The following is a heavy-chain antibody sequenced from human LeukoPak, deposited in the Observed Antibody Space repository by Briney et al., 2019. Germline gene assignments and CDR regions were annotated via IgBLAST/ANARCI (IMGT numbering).Heavy chain of an antibody. V-gene: IGHV1-2*02. Sequence: VASVTVSCKASGYTFTNYYMHWVRQAPGQGLEWMGWINPNSGDTKSLQKFQGRVTMTRDTSINTAYMELSGLRSDDTAVYYCARDSHCGDDNCYEYFPHWGQGTLVTVSS. D-gene: IGHD2-15*01. CDR2: INPNSGDT. CDR1: GYTFTNYY. CDR3: ARDSHCGDDNCYEYFPH. J-gene: IGHJ1*01.